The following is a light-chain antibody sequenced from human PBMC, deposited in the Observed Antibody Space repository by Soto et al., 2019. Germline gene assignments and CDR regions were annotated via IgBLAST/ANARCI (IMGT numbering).Light chain of an antibody. CDR1: SSDVGAYNF. J-gene: IGLJ1*01. CDR2: DVS. CDR3: GPYTTSSNYV. Sequence: QSVLTQPASVSGSPGLSITISCTGTSSDVGAYNFVSWYQQHPDKAPKLMIFDVSNRPSGVSNRFSGSKSGNTASLTISGLQSEDEAEYYCGPYTTSSNYVFGNGTKVTVL. V-gene: IGLV2-14*03.